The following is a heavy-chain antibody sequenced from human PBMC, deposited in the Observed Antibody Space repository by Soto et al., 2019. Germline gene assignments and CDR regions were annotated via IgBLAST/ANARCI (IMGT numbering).Heavy chain of an antibody. Sequence: SEILSLTCTVSGGSISPYCWSWVRQGPGKGHDWIGHIHNSGSTNYNPSLESQVTISLDSSKNQFSLQLTSVTPEDTAVYYCAGTTSHQWYYMDVWGKGTTVTVSS. J-gene: IGHJ6*03. CDR3: AGTTSHQWYYMDV. D-gene: IGHD1-7*01. V-gene: IGHV4-4*08. CDR1: GGSISPYC. CDR2: IHNSGST.